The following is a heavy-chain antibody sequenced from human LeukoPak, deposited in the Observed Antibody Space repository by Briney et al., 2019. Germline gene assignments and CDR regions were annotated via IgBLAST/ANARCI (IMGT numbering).Heavy chain of an antibody. J-gene: IGHJ1*01. D-gene: IGHD3-22*01. V-gene: IGHV3-23*01. Sequence: TGGSLTLSCAASGFTFSSYAMSWVRQAPGRGLEWVSVIRGSDGSTYYADSVKGRFTISRDNSRNTLYLQMNNLRAEDTAVYYCAKGKKGSALTMIVVVRNAEYFQHWGQGTLVTVSS. CDR1: GFTFSSYA. CDR2: IRGSDGST. CDR3: AKGKKGSALTMIVVVRNAEYFQH.